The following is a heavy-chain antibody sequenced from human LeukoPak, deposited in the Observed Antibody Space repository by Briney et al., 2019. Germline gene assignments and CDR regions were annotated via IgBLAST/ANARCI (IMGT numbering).Heavy chain of an antibody. D-gene: IGHD6-13*01. CDR1: GGSFSNYV. Sequence: SCKASGGSFSNYVITWVRQAPGKGLEWVALISYDGSNKYYADSVKGRFTISRDNSKNTLYLQMNSLRAEDTAVYYCARDLSSSWHYYFDYWGQGTLVTVSS. CDR3: ARDLSSSWHYYFDY. CDR2: ISYDGSNK. J-gene: IGHJ4*02. V-gene: IGHV3-30-3*01.